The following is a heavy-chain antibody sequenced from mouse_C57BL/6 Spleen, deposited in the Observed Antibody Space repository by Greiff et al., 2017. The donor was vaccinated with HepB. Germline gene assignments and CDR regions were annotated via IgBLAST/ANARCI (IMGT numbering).Heavy chain of an antibody. V-gene: IGHV1-69*01. CDR1: GYTFTSYW. D-gene: IGHD3-3*01. Sequence: QVQLQQPGAELVMPGASVKLSCKASGYTFTSYWMHWVKQRPGQGLEWIGEIYPSDSYTNYNQTFKGKSTLTVDKSSSTAYMQLSSLTSEDSAVYYCARGDGFDYWGQGTTLTVSS. J-gene: IGHJ2*01. CDR2: IYPSDSYT. CDR3: ARGDGFDY.